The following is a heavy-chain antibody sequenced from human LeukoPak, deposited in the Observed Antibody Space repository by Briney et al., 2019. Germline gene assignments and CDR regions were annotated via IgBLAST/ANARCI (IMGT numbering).Heavy chain of an antibody. V-gene: IGHV3-21*01. J-gene: IGHJ4*02. D-gene: IGHD4-23*01. CDR2: ISSSSSNI. CDR1: EFAFSTYN. Sequence: GGSLRLSCAASEFAFSTYNMNWVRQAPGKGLEWVSSISSSSSNIYYADSLRGRFTISRDNAKNSLYLQMNSLRAEDTAVYYCATSTAGRWYRDSHYFDYWGQGILVTVSS. CDR3: ATSTAGRWYRDSHYFDY.